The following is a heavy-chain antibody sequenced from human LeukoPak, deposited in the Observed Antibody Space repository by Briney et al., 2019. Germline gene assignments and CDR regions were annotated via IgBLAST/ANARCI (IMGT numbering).Heavy chain of an antibody. CDR2: IYTSGNT. CDR3: ARGGGSTRIDY. CDR1: GDSIRSGTYY. D-gene: IGHD3-16*01. J-gene: IGHJ4*02. Sequence: SQTLSLTCSVSGDSIRSGTYYWSWIRQPAGKGLEWIGRIYTSGNTNYNPSLKSRVTISVDTPKNQFSLKLSSVTAADTAVYYCARGGGSTRIDYWGQGTLVTVSS. V-gene: IGHV4-61*02.